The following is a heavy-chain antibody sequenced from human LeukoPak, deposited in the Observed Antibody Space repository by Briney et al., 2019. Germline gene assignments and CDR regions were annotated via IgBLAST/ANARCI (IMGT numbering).Heavy chain of an antibody. V-gene: IGHV3-23*01. CDR3: AKSPYVGDHGGPSA. Sequence: GGSLRLSCAASGFTFSSYWMSWVRQAPGKGLEWVSAISGGGGNTYYAGSVKGRFTISRDDSKNTLFLQMNSLRAEDTAVYYCAKSPYVGDHGGPSAWSQGTLVTVSS. D-gene: IGHD4-23*01. CDR2: ISGGGGNT. CDR1: GFTFSSYW. J-gene: IGHJ5*02.